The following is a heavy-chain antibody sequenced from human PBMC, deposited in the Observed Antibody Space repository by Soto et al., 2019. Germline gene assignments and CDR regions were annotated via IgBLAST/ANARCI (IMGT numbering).Heavy chain of an antibody. J-gene: IGHJ6*02. D-gene: IGHD3-3*01. Sequence: SETLSLTCTVSGGSISSSSYYWGWIRQPPGKGLEWIGSIYYSGSTYYNPSLKSRVTISVDTSKNQFSLKLSSVTAADTAVYYCARRPRAIFGVISGMDVWGQGTTVTVSS. V-gene: IGHV4-39*01. CDR3: ARRPRAIFGVISGMDV. CDR1: GGSISSSSYY. CDR2: IYYSGST.